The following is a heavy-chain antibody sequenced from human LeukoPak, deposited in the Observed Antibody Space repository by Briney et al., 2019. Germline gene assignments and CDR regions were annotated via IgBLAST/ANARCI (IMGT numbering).Heavy chain of an antibody. CDR3: AKGAGYNAVRCVDY. CDR2: ITGSAGST. J-gene: IGHJ4*02. CDR1: GFTFSNFA. D-gene: IGHD5-24*01. V-gene: IGHV3-23*01. Sequence: GGSLRLSCAASGFTFSNFAMNWVRQAPGKGLEWVSVITGSAGSTYYADSVEGRFTISRDNSKNTLYLQMDSLRAEDTAVYFCAKGAGYNAVRCVDYWGQGTLVTVSS.